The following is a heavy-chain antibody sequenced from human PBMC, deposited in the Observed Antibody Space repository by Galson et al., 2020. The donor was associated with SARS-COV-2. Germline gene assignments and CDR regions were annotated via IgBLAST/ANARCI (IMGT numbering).Heavy chain of an antibody. CDR2: FDPEDGET. CDR3: ATAPPFSGWYWFDP. D-gene: IGHD6-19*01. J-gene: IGHJ5*02. V-gene: IGHV1-24*01. Sequence: ASVKVSCKLFGYTLTELSMHWVRQAPGKGLEWMGGFDPEDGETIYAQKFQGRVTMTEDTSTDTAYMELSSLRSEDTAVYYCATAPPFSGWYWFDPWGQGTLVTVSS. CDR1: GYTLTELS.